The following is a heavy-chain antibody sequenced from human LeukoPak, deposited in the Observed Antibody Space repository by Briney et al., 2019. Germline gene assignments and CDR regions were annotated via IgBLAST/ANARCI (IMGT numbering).Heavy chain of an antibody. CDR1: GGSISSYY. D-gene: IGHD4-11*01. CDR3: ARDYGNYGWFDY. J-gene: IGHJ4*02. CDR2: IYYSGST. Sequence: ASETLSLTCTVSGGSISSYYWSWIRQPPGKGLEWIGYIYYSGSTNYNPSLKSRVTISVDTSKNQFSLKLSSVTAADTAVYYCARDYGNYGWFDYWGQGTLVTVSS. V-gene: IGHV4-59*01.